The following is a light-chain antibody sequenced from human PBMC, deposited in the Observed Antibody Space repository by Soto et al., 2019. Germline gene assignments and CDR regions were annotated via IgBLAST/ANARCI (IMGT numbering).Light chain of an antibody. V-gene: IGLV1-44*01. CDR2: RNN. CDR3: AVWDDSLNGYV. CDR1: SSDIGRST. J-gene: IGLJ1*01. Sequence: QSVLTQPPSASGTPGQRVTISCSGSSSDIGRSTVNWYQQLPETAPKLLIYRNNQRPSGVPDRFSGSKSGTSASLAISGLQSEDEADYYCAVWDDSLNGYVFGTGTKVTVL.